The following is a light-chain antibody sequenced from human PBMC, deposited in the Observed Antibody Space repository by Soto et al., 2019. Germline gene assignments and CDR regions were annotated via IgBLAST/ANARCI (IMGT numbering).Light chain of an antibody. CDR2: DAS. CDR3: QQYKTSLYS. J-gene: IGKJ2*01. Sequence: DIQMTQSPSTLSASVGDRVTITWRASQSIGSWLAWYQQRPGKAPNLLIYDASSLESGVPSGFSGSRSGTEFTLTINSLQPDDFATYFCQQYKTSLYSFGQGTKVDIK. V-gene: IGKV1-5*01. CDR1: QSIGSW.